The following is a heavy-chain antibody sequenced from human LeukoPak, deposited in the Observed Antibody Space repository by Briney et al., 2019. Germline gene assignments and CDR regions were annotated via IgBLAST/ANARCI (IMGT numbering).Heavy chain of an antibody. CDR3: ARCSGTCRTGFDY. V-gene: IGHV3-23*01. Sequence: GGSLRLSCAASGFTFSNNPMTCVRQAPGKGLEWGSSIDESGTYTYYTDSLKGRFTISRDNSRNTLYLQMNSLSADDTAIYYCARCSGTCRTGFDYWGQGTLVTVSP. D-gene: IGHD3-10*02. J-gene: IGHJ4*02. CDR1: GFTFSNNP. CDR2: IDESGTYT.